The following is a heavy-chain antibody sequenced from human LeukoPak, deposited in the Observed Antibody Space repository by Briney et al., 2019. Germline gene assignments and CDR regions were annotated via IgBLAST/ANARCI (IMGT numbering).Heavy chain of an antibody. J-gene: IGHJ4*02. Sequence: AGGSLRLSCAASGFTFSTYAMSWVRQAAGKGLEWVSLISGSGGGTYYADSVKGRFTISRDNSKNTLYLQLNSLRVEDTAVYYCASISVRGPYVWGSYRYTDHFDYWGQGTLVTVSS. CDR2: ISGSGGGT. CDR1: GFTFSTYA. V-gene: IGHV3-23*01. D-gene: IGHD3-16*02. CDR3: ASISVRGPYVWGSYRYTDHFDY.